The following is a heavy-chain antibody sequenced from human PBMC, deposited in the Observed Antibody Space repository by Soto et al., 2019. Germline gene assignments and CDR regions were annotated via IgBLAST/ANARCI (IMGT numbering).Heavy chain of an antibody. V-gene: IGHV3-66*01. D-gene: IGHD4-17*01. J-gene: IGHJ4*02. CDR1: GFTVSSEY. Sequence: PGGSLRLSCAASGFTVSSEYMSWVRQAPGKGLEWVSVIYIGGNTFYADSVKGRFTISRDNSKNTLYLQMNNFRVEDTAIYYCARDQSLVTTTWGQGTLVTVSS. CDR3: ARDQSLVTTT. CDR2: IYIGGNT.